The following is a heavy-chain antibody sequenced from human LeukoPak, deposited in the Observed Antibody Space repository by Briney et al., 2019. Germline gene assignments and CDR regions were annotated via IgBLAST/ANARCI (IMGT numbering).Heavy chain of an antibody. CDR2: INPNSGGT. J-gene: IGHJ4*02. D-gene: IGHD2-2*01. Sequence: ASVKVSCKASGYTFTGYYMHWVRQAPGQGLEWMGRINPNSGGTNYAQEFQGRVTMTRDTSISTAYMELSRLRSEDTAVYYCARGGSSTRTGGYYFDYWGQGTLVTVSS. CDR3: ARGGSSTRTGGYYFDY. CDR1: GYTFTGYY. V-gene: IGHV1-2*06.